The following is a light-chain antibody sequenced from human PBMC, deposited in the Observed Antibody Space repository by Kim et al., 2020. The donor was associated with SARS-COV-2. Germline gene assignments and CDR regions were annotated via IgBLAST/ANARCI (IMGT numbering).Light chain of an antibody. V-gene: IGKV3-20*01. CDR3: QQLDSSPSYT. J-gene: IGKJ2*01. CDR1: QSLSNTF. Sequence: SPGERAPLACKASQSLSNTFLAWYQQKAGQAPRLLIYGISHRATGIPDRFTGSGSGTDFTLTISRLEPEDFAVYYCQQLDSSPSYTFGQGTKLEI. CDR2: GIS.